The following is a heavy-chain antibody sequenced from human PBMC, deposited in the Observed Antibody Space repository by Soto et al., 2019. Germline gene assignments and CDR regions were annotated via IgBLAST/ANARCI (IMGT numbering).Heavy chain of an antibody. CDR2: ISSGSSDT. V-gene: IGHV3-21*01. CDR3: ARVAY. J-gene: IGHJ4*02. CDR1: GFTFSRFS. Sequence: GGSLRLSCEASGFTFSRFSMNWFRQVPWKGLEWVASISSGSSDTWYADSVKGRFIISRDNAQNSLFLQMNTLRPEDTAMYYCARVAYWGPGTQVTVSS.